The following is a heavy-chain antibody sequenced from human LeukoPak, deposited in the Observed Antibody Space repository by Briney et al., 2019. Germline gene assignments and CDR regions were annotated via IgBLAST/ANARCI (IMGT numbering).Heavy chain of an antibody. J-gene: IGHJ4*02. CDR3: AREDSYYYGSGSYPFDY. Sequence: GGSLRLSCAASGFTFSSYSMNWVRQAPGRGLEWVSSISSSSSYIYYADSVKGRFTISRDNAKNSLYLQMNSLRAEDTAVYYCAREDSYYYGSGSYPFDYWGQGTLVTVSS. D-gene: IGHD3-10*01. V-gene: IGHV3-21*01. CDR1: GFTFSSYS. CDR2: ISSSSSYI.